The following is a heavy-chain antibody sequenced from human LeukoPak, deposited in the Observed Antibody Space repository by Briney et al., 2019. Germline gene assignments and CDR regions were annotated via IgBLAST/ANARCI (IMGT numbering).Heavy chain of an antibody. CDR3: ARRSVNNSYGKTGYFDY. D-gene: IGHD5-18*01. CDR2: INHSGST. V-gene: IGHV4-34*01. CDR1: GGSFSGYY. Sequence: SETLSLTCAVYGGSFSGYYWSWIRQPPGKGLEWIGEINHSGSTNYNPSLKSRVTISVDTSKNQFSLKLSSVTAADTAVYYCARRSVNNSYGKTGYFDYWGQGTLVTVSS. J-gene: IGHJ4*02.